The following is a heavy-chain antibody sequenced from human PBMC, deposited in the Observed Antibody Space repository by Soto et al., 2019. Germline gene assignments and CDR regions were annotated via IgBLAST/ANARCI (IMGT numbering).Heavy chain of an antibody. Sequence: GGSLRLSCAASGFTVSSNLMSWVRQAPGKGLEWVSMIYNVGTTYYADSVKGRFTISRDTSKNTLYLQMNSLRGEDTAVYYCARDRDYGGFDYWGHGTLVTAPQ. CDR3: ARDRDYGGFDY. D-gene: IGHD4-17*01. CDR2: IYNVGTT. V-gene: IGHV3-66*01. CDR1: GFTVSSNL. J-gene: IGHJ4*01.